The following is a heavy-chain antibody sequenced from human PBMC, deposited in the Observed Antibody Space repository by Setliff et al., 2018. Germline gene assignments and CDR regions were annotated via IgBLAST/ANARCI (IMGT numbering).Heavy chain of an antibody. D-gene: IGHD1-1*01. CDR3: AKGGGRYHSDS. J-gene: IGHJ4*02. CDR1: GGSISTYY. Sequence: SETLSLTCTVSGGSISTYYWSWIRQPPGKGLEWIGYIYYSGSTNYNPSLKSRVTISVDTSKNQFSLKLTSVTAADTAVYYCAKGGGRYHSDSWGQGILVTVSS. V-gene: IGHV4-59*01. CDR2: IYYSGST.